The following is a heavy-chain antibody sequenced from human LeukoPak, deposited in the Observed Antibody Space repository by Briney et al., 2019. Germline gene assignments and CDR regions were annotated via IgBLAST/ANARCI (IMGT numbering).Heavy chain of an antibody. CDR3: ARLPPHYSSTWGFFDN. CDR1: GGSISINY. D-gene: IGHD3-16*01. V-gene: IGHV4-59*08. Sequence: KTSETLPLTCTVSGGSISINYWTWIRQTPGNGLEWIAYITDSGRIKCNPSLESRVTISKDMSKNQFSLKLSSMTAADTAVYYCARLPPHYSSTWGFFDNWGQGTLVAVSS. CDR2: ITDSGRI. J-gene: IGHJ4*02.